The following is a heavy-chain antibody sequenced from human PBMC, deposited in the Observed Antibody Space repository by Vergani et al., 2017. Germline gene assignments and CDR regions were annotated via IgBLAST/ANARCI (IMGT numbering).Heavy chain of an antibody. J-gene: IGHJ3*01. D-gene: IGHD5-24*01. Sequence: QVQLQESGPRLVKPSETLSIICSVSGYSISSGYFWGWIRQSPGKGLEWLGTIDRTGRTHLSPSLKSRLNISVDTTKNQFSLRLTSATAADTAVYFCARDGMSPAERDPKNAFHVWGQGTRVSV. CDR1: GYSISSGYF. CDR2: IDRTGRT. V-gene: IGHV4-38-2*02. CDR3: ARDGMSPAERDPKNAFHV.